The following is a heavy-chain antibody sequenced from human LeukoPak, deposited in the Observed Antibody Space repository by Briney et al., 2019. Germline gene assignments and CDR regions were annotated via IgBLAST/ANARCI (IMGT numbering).Heavy chain of an antibody. V-gene: IGHV3-33*03. CDR1: GFTYSHHG. Sequence: PGGSLRLSCAASGFTYSHHGMHWVRQAPGKGLEWVAVIWSDGTEKYYADSVKGRFTISRDNSKNTLYLEMNSLRGEDTAVYYCAKDAERGFDYSDSLEYWGLGTLVTAPS. J-gene: IGHJ4*02. D-gene: IGHD4-11*01. CDR3: AKDAERGFDYSDSLEY. CDR2: IWSDGTEK.